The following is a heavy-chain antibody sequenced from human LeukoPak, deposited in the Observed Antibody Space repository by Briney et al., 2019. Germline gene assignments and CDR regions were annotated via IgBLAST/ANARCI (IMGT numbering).Heavy chain of an antibody. J-gene: IGHJ5*02. V-gene: IGHV7-4-1*02. D-gene: IGHD3-9*01. Sequence: ASVKVSCKASGYTFTSYAMNWVRQAPGQGLEWMGWINTNTGNPTYAQGFTGRFVFSLDTSVSTAYLQISSLKAEDTAVYYCAREDDILTGYYNGVGFGFDPWGQGTLVTVSS. CDR3: AREDDILTGYYNGVGFGFDP. CDR1: GYTFTSYA. CDR2: INTNTGNP.